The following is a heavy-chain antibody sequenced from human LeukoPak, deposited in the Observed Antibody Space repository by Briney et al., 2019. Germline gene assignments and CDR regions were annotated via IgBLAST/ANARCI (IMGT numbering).Heavy chain of an antibody. J-gene: IGHJ5*02. Sequence: SETLSLTCTVSGYSISSGYYWGWIRQPPGKGLEWIGSIYHSGSTYYNPSLKSRVTISVDTSKNQFSLKLSSVTAADTAVYYCARVLKDIRPGGWFDPWGQGTLVTVSS. CDR3: ARVLKDIRPGGWFDP. D-gene: IGHD2-15*01. V-gene: IGHV4-38-2*02. CDR2: IYHSGST. CDR1: GYSISSGYY.